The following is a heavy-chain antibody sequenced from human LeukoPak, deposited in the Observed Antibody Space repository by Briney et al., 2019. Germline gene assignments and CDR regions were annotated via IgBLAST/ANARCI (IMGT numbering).Heavy chain of an antibody. CDR2: ISSSSSTI. J-gene: IGHJ4*02. D-gene: IGHD5-12*01. CDR3: ARDAQGGYDGADN. CDR1: GFTFSSYS. Sequence: GGSLRLSCAASGFTFSSYSMNWVRQAPGKGLEWVSYISSSSSTIYYADSVKGRFTISRDNAKNSLYLQMNSLRAEDTAVYYCARDAQGGYDGADNWGQGTLVTVSS. V-gene: IGHV3-48*04.